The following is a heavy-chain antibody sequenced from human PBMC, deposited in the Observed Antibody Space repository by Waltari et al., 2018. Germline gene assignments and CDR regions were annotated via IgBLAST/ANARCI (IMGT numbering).Heavy chain of an antibody. V-gene: IGHV4-59*01. CDR1: GGSISSYY. D-gene: IGHD2-8*01. Sequence: QVQLQESGPGLVKPSETLSLTCTVSGGSISSYYWSWIRQPPGKGLEWIGYIYYSGSTNYNPSLKSRVTISVDTSKNQFSLKLSSVTAADTAVYYCARVSMLVLYRDYYYYMDVWGKGTTVTVSS. CDR3: ARVSMLVLYRDYYYYMDV. CDR2: IYYSGST. J-gene: IGHJ6*03.